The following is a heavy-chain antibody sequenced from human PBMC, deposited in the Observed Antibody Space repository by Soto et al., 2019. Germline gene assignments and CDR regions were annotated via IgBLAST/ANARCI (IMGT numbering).Heavy chain of an antibody. Sequence: QVQLVESGGGVVQPGRSLRLSCAASGFTFSSYGMHWVRQAPGKGLEWVAVISYDGSNKYYADSVKGRFTISRDNSKNTLYLQMNSLRAEDTAVYYCAKDRAYCSGGSCRYYYGMDVWGQGTTVTVSS. D-gene: IGHD2-15*01. J-gene: IGHJ6*02. CDR2: ISYDGSNK. V-gene: IGHV3-30*18. CDR1: GFTFSSYG. CDR3: AKDRAYCSGGSCRYYYGMDV.